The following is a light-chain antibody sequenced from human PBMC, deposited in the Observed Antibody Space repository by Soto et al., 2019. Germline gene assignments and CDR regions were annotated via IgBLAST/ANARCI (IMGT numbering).Light chain of an antibody. V-gene: IGKV3-20*01. CDR2: GAS. J-gene: IGKJ3*01. CDR1: QSVSSSY. CDR3: QQYGSSPFT. Sequence: EIVLTQSPGTLSLSPGERATLFCRASQSVSSSYLAWYQQKPGQAPRLLIYGASSRASGIPDRFSGSGSGTDFTLTINRLEPEDFAVYYCQQYGSSPFTFGPGTKVDI.